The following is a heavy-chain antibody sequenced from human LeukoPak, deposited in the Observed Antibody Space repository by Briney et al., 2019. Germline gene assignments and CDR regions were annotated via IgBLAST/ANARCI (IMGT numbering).Heavy chain of an antibody. V-gene: IGHV3-23*01. CDR3: AHSGPKVGAVRGLVY. CDR1: GFTFSSYA. J-gene: IGHJ4*02. D-gene: IGHD1-26*01. Sequence: PGGSLRLSCAASGFTFSSYAMSWVRQAPGKGLEWVSAISGSGGSTYYADSVKGRFTISRDNSKNTLYLQMNSLRAEDTAVYYCAHSGPKVGAVRGLVYWGQGTLVTVSS. CDR2: ISGSGGST.